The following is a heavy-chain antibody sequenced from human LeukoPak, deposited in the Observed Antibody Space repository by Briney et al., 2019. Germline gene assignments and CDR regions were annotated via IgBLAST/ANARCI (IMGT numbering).Heavy chain of an antibody. V-gene: IGHV4-4*07. CDR1: GGSISSYY. D-gene: IGHD2-15*01. Sequence: SETLSLTCTVSGGSISSYYWSWIRQPAGKGLEWIGRIYSSGSVTYNPSLKSRVTISVDKSKNQFSLKLSSVTAAVTAVYYCARDGYCSGGSCYTYTPYYYYYMDVWGKGTTVTVSS. J-gene: IGHJ6*03. CDR3: ARDGYCSGGSCYTYTPYYYYYMDV. CDR2: IYSSGSV.